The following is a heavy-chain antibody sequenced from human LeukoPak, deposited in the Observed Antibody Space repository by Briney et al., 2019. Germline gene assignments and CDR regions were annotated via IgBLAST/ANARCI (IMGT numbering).Heavy chain of an antibody. D-gene: IGHD1-7*01. CDR1: GFTFSSYA. CDR2: ISGSGGST. V-gene: IGHV3-23*01. J-gene: IGHJ4*02. Sequence: GGSLRLSCAASGFTFSSYAMSWVRPAPGKGLEWVSAISGSGGSTYYADSVKGRFTISRDTSKNTLYLQMNSLRAEDTAVYYCARELRGIFDYWGQGTLVTVSS. CDR3: ARELRGIFDY.